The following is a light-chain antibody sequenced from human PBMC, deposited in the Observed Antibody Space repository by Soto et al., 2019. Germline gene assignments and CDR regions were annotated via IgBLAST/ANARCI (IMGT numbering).Light chain of an antibody. CDR1: NIGSKN. J-gene: IGLJ1*01. Sequence: SYELTQPLSVSVALGQTARITCGGNNIGSKNVHWYQQKPGQAPVLVIFRDRNRPSGIPERFSGSNSGNTATLTISRAQAGDEADYYCQVWDITFDDVFGTGTKLTVL. CDR2: RDR. V-gene: IGLV3-9*01. CDR3: QVWDITFDDV.